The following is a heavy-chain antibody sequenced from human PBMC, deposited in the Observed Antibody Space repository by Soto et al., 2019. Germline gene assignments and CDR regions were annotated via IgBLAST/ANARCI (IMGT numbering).Heavy chain of an antibody. Sequence: ASVKVSCKASGYTFTSYGISWVRQAPGQGLEWMGWISAYNGNTNYAQKLQGRVTMTTDTSTSTAYMELGSLRSDDTAVYYCARGSPTTYCSGGSCYSMGLYYMDVWGKGTTVTVSS. D-gene: IGHD2-15*01. V-gene: IGHV1-18*01. CDR1: GYTFTSYG. J-gene: IGHJ6*03. CDR3: ARGSPTTYCSGGSCYSMGLYYMDV. CDR2: ISAYNGNT.